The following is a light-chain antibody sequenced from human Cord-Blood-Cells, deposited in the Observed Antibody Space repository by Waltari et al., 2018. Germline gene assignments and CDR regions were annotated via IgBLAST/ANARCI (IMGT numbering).Light chain of an antibody. CDR3: CSCAGSYLLWV. CDR1: SSDVGGYNY. V-gene: IGLV2-11*01. J-gene: IGLJ3*02. Sequence: QSALTQPRSVSGSPGQSVTISCTGTSSDVGGYNYVSWYQQHPGKAPKLMIYDVSKRPAGVPDRFSGSKSGNTASLTISGLQAEDEADYYCCSCAGSYLLWVFGGGTKLTVL. CDR2: DVS.